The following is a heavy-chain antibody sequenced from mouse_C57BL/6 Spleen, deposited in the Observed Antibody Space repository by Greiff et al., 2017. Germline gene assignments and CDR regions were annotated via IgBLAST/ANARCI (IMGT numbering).Heavy chain of an antibody. CDR1: GYTFTSYW. J-gene: IGHJ2*01. CDR2: INPSNGGT. Sequence: QVQLQQSGTELVKPGASVKLSCKASGYTFTSYWMHWVKQRPGQGLEWIGYINPSNGGTNYNEKFKGKATLTVDKSSSTAYMQLSSLTSEDSAVYYCARNLDDGSGYGYWGQGTTLTVSS. D-gene: IGHD1-1*01. V-gene: IGHV1-53*01. CDR3: ARNLDDGSGYGY.